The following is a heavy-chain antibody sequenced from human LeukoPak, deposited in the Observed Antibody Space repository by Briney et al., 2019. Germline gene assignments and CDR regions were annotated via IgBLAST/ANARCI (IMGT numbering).Heavy chain of an antibody. CDR2: ISSSSSYI. CDR1: GFTFRSYS. CDR3: ARDWAQQQLVSTINYYYYYYMDV. V-gene: IGHV3-21*01. Sequence: GGSLRLSCAASGFTFRSYSMNWVRQAPGKGLEWVSSISSSSSYIYYADSVKGRFTISRDNAKNSLYLQMNSLRAEDTAVYYCARDWAQQQLVSTINYYYYYYMDVWGKGTTVTVSS. D-gene: IGHD6-13*01. J-gene: IGHJ6*03.